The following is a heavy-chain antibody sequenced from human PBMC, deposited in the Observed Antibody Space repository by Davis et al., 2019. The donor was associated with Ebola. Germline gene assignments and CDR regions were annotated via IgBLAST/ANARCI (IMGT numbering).Heavy chain of an antibody. CDR2: IYTGDSDT. D-gene: IGHD2-8*02. CDR3: ASLRRTITGMDDAFDI. J-gene: IGHJ3*02. Sequence: GGSLRLSCKASRYIFTSHWIGWMRQMPGKGLEWMGIIYTGDSDTRYNPSFRGRVTISADKSIKTAFLQWSSLRASDTAMYYCASLRRTITGMDDAFDIWGQGTMVTVSS. V-gene: IGHV5-51*01. CDR1: RYIFTSHW.